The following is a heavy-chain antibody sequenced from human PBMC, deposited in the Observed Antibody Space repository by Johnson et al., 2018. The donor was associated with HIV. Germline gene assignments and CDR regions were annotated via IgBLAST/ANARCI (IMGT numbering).Heavy chain of an antibody. D-gene: IGHD2/OR15-2a*01. V-gene: IGHV3-66*02. CDR1: GFTFDDYG. CDR3: ARDPSNSRGWLGDAFDI. J-gene: IGHJ3*02. CDR2: IYTGGTT. Sequence: VQLVESGGGVVRPGGSLRLSCAASGFTFDDYGMSWVRQAPGKGLEWVSVIYTGGTTYYADSVKGRFPISRDNSKNTLFLQMNTLRAEDTALYYCARDPSNSRGWLGDAFDIWGQGTVVTVSS.